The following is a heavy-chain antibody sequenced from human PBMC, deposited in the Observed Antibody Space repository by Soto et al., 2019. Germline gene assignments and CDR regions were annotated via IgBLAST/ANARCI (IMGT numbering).Heavy chain of an antibody. V-gene: IGHV4-39*01. CDR1: GGSISSSSYY. Sequence: SETLSLTCTVSGGSISSSSYYWGWIRQPPGKGLEWIGGIYYSGSTYYNPSLKSRVTISVDTSKNQFSLKLSSVTAADTAVYYCARHLPNSDYDFWSGYFNWFDPWGQGTLVTVSS. D-gene: IGHD3-3*01. CDR2: IYYSGST. J-gene: IGHJ5*02. CDR3: ARHLPNSDYDFWSGYFNWFDP.